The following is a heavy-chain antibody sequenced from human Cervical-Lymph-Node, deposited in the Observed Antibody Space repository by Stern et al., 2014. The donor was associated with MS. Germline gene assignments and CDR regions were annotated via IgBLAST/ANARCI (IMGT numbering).Heavy chain of an antibody. V-gene: IGHV1-3*01. D-gene: IGHD3-9*01. CDR3: ARGLRYFDWLTDFDP. J-gene: IGHJ5*02. CDR1: GYTFTSYA. CDR2: INAGNGNT. Sequence: VQLVQSGAEVKKPGASVKVSCKASGYTFTSYAMHWVRQAPGQRLEWMGWINAGNGNTKYSQKFQGRVTITRDTSASTAYMELSSLRSEDTAVYYCARGLRYFDWLTDFDPWGQGTLVTVSS.